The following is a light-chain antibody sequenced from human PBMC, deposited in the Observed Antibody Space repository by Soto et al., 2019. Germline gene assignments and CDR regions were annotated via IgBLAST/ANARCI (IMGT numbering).Light chain of an antibody. V-gene: IGKV3-15*01. CDR3: QQYDNWPWT. J-gene: IGKJ1*01. CDR1: QSISGT. CDR2: GAF. Sequence: EIVMTLSPSTLSVSPGGRATLSCRASQSISGTLAWYQQKPGQAPRLLIYGAFTRATGFPARFSGSGSGTDFTLTITSLQSEDFAVYYCQQYDNWPWTFGQGTKVDIK.